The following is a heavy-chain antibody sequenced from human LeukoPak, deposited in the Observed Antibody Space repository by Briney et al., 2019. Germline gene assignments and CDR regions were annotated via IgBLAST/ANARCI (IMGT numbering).Heavy chain of an antibody. CDR1: GGSISSYY. Sequence: SETLSLTCTVSGGSISSYYWGWIRQPPGKGLEWIGYFYYSGSTYYNPSLKSRVTMSVDTSKNQFSLKLTSVTAADTAVYYCARDIHCTNGVCYDYWGQGTLVTVSS. CDR2: FYYSGST. V-gene: IGHV4-59*01. J-gene: IGHJ4*02. D-gene: IGHD2-8*01. CDR3: ARDIHCTNGVCYDY.